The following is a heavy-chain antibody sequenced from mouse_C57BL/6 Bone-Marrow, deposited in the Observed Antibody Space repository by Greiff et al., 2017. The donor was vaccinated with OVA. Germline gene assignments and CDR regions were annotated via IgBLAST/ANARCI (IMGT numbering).Heavy chain of an antibody. CDR1: GFTFSNYW. D-gene: IGHD1-1*01. CDR2: IRLKSDNYAT. J-gene: IGHJ2*01. Sequence: EVMLVESGGGLVQPGGSMKLSCVASGFTFSNYWMNWVRQSPEKGLEWVAQIRLKSDNYATHYAESVKGRFTISRDDSKSSVYLQMNNLRAEDTGIYYCTADYYGSSWADYWGQGTTLTVSS. CDR3: TADYYGSSWADY. V-gene: IGHV6-3*01.